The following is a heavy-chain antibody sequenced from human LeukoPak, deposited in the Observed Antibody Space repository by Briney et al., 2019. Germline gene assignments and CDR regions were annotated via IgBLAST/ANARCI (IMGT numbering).Heavy chain of an antibody. CDR2: ISYDGSNK. CDR3: AKSRKLRYFDWLSLWGDLDY. D-gene: IGHD3-9*01. CDR1: GFTFSSYG. J-gene: IGHJ4*02. Sequence: SGGSLRLSCAASGFTFSSYGMHWVRQAPGKGLEWVAVISYDGSNKYYADSVKGRFTISRDNSKNTLYLQMNSLRAEDTAVYYCAKSRKLRYFDWLSLWGDLDYWGQGTLVTVSS. V-gene: IGHV3-30*18.